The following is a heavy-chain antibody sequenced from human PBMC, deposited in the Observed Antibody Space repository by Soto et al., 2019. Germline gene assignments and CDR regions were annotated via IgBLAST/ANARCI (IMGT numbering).Heavy chain of an antibody. Sequence: SETLSLTCTVSGGSISSYYWSWIRRPAGKGLEWIGRIYTSGSTNYNPSLKSRATMSVDTSKNQFSLKLSSVTAADTAVYYCARDIVGAPNWFDPWGQVTLVTVSS. CDR3: ARDIVGAPNWFDP. D-gene: IGHD1-26*01. CDR2: IYTSGST. V-gene: IGHV4-4*07. CDR1: GGSISSYY. J-gene: IGHJ5*02.